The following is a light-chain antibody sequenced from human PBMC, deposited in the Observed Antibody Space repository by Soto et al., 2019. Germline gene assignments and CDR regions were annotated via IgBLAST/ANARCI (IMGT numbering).Light chain of an antibody. V-gene: IGLV2-23*01. Sequence: QSALTQPASVSGSPGQSITISCTGTGSDVGRYNLVSWYQHHPGKAPKLIIYEGTKRPSGISNRFSGSKSGYTASLTISGLQADDEADYFCCSYAGENTYVFRGGTKVTVL. CDR1: GSDVGRYNL. CDR3: CSYAGENTYV. CDR2: EGT. J-gene: IGLJ1*01.